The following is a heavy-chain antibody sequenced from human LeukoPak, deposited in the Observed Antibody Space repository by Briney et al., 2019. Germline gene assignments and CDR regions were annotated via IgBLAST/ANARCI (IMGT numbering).Heavy chain of an antibody. CDR2: INPNSGDT. CDR1: GYTFTGYY. CDR3: ARRGYSYGYDSAVYYYYMDV. V-gene: IGHV1-2*02. D-gene: IGHD5-18*01. Sequence: ASVKVSCKASGYTFTGYYMHWVRQAPGQGLEWMGWINPNSGDTNYAQKFQGRVTMTRDTSISTAYMELSRLRSDDTAVYYCARRGYSYGYDSAVYYYYMDVWGKGTTVTISS. J-gene: IGHJ6*03.